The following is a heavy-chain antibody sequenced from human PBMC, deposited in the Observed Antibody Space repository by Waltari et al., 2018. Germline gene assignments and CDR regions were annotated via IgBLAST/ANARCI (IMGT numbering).Heavy chain of an antibody. Sequence: QVQLQESGPGLVKPSETLSLPCPVSGGSISSYYWSWIRQPAGKGLEWIGRIYTSGSTNYNPSLKSRVTMSVDTSKNQFSLKLSSVTAADTAVYYCARDKRLLWFGKNWFDPWGQGTLVTVSS. J-gene: IGHJ5*02. D-gene: IGHD3-10*01. V-gene: IGHV4-4*07. CDR3: ARDKRLLWFGKNWFDP. CDR2: IYTSGST. CDR1: GGSISSYY.